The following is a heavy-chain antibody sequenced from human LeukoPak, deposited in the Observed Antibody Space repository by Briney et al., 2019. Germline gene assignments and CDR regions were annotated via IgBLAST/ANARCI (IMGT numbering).Heavy chain of an antibody. CDR2: INPNSGGT. CDR3: ARESRYCSSTSCYLNGMDV. D-gene: IGHD2-2*01. V-gene: IGHV1-2*02. CDR1: GYTFTGYY. J-gene: IGHJ6*02. Sequence: ASVKVSCKASGYTFTGYYMHWVQQAPGQGLEWMGWINPNSGGTNYAQKFQGRVTMTRDASISTAYMELSRLRSDDTAVYYCARESRYCSSTSCYLNGMDVWGQGTTVTVSS.